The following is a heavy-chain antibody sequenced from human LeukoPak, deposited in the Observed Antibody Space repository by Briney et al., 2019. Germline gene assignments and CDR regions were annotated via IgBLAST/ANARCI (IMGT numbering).Heavy chain of an antibody. J-gene: IGHJ5*02. CDR1: GGSIWSYY. Sequence: PSETLSLTCTVSGGSIWSYYWNWIRQPAGKGLEWIGRIYTTGITNYNPSLKSRVTMSVDTSKNDFSLKLSSVTAADTAVYYCARDRDWNYWFDAWGQGTLVTVST. D-gene: IGHD1-7*01. CDR3: ARDRDWNYWFDA. V-gene: IGHV4-4*07. CDR2: IYTTGIT.